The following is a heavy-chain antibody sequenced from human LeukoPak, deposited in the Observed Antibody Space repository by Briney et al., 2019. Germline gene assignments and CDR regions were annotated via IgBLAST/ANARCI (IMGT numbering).Heavy chain of an antibody. V-gene: IGHV1-18*01. D-gene: IGHD6-13*01. CDR2: ITAYTGHT. CDR3: ARDDSPGVAGDMDY. CDR1: GYTFKNYG. Sequence: ASVKVSCKASGYTFKNYGINWVRQAPGQGLEWMGWITAYTGHTNSAQKFSGRVTMTTDTSTRTAYMELRGLTSDDTAVYFCARDDSPGVAGDMDYWGQGTLVTVSS. J-gene: IGHJ4*02.